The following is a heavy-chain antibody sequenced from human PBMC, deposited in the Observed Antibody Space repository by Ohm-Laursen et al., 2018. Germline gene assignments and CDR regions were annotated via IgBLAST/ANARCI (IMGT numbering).Heavy chain of an antibody. V-gene: IGHV1-69*13. CDR3: YNSGDDYYGMDV. Sequence: ASVKVSCKASGGTFSSYAISWVRQAPGQGLEWMGGIIPIFGTANYAQKFQGRVTITADESTSTAYMELSSLRSEDTAVYYCYNSGDDYYGMDVWGQGTTVTVSS. J-gene: IGHJ6*02. CDR1: GGTFSSYA. D-gene: IGHD5-12*01. CDR2: IIPIFGTA.